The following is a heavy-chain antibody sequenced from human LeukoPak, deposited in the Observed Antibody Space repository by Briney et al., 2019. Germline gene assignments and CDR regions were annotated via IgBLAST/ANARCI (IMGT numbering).Heavy chain of an antibody. CDR2: ITSSGTYI. V-gene: IGHV3-21*01. CDR3: ARLGKRPTNSYGYVDY. D-gene: IGHD5-18*01. J-gene: IGHJ4*02. CDR1: GFTFNNYN. Sequence: GGSLRLSCATSGFTFNNYNMNWVRQAPGRALEWVSSITSSGTYIFYADSVKGRFTISRDNAKNSLYLQMNSLRAEDTAVYYCARLGKRPTNSYGYVDYWGQGTLVTVSS.